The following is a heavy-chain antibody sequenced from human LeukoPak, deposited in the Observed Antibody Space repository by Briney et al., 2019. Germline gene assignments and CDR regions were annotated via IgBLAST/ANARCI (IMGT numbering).Heavy chain of an antibody. J-gene: IGHJ6*02. CDR3: AKLGGGYYYYYGMDV. CDR1: GDSISSYY. CDR2: IHYSGST. D-gene: IGHD3-16*01. Sequence: SETLSLTCTVSGDSISSYYWNWIRQPPGKGLEYIGWIHYSGSTNYNPSLKSRVTISVDTSKNQFSLKLSSVTAADTAVYYCAKLGGGYYYYYGMDVWGQGTTVTVSS. V-gene: IGHV4-59*08.